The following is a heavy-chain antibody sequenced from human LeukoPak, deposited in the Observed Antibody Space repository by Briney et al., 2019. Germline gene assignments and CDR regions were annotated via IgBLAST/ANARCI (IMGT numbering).Heavy chain of an antibody. D-gene: IGHD3-3*01. V-gene: IGHV1-69*13. J-gene: IGHJ6*02. Sequence: SVKVSCKASGGTFSSYAISWVRQAPGQGLEWMGGIIPIFGTANYAQKFQGRVTISADESTSTAYMELSSLRSEDTAVYYCARDRLSWSGYYSYYGMDVWGQGTTVTVSS. CDR1: GGTFSSYA. CDR3: ARDRLSWSGYYSYYGMDV. CDR2: IIPIFGTA.